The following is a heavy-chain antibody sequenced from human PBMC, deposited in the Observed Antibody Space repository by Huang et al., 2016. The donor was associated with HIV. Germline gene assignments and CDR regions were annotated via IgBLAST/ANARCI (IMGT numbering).Heavy chain of an antibody. CDR3: AKDIGIAVAGTMDY. D-gene: IGHD6-19*01. J-gene: IGHJ4*02. Sequence: EVQLVESGGGLVQPGRSLRLSCAASGFTFDDYAMHWVLQAPGEGLEWVSGISWKSGSIGYADSGKGRFTISRDNAKNSLYLQMNSLRTEDTALYYCAKDIGIAVAGTMDYWGQGTLVTVSS. CDR2: ISWKSGSI. V-gene: IGHV3-9*01. CDR1: GFTFDDYA.